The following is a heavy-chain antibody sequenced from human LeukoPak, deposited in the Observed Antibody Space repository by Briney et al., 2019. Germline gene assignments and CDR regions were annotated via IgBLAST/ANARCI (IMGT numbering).Heavy chain of an antibody. V-gene: IGHV3-23*01. J-gene: IGHJ5*02. CDR2: ISGSGGST. CDR1: GFTFSSYA. D-gene: IGHD3-22*01. Sequence: GGSLRLSCAASGFTFSSYAMSWVRQAPGKGLEWVSAISGSGGSTYYADSVKGRFTISRDNSKNTLYLQMNSLRAEDTAVYYCAKGDDSSGYYYSNWFDHWGQGTLVTVSS. CDR3: AKGDDSSGYYYSNWFDH.